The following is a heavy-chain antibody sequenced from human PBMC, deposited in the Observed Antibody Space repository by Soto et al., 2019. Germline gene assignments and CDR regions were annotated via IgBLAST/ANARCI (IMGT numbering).Heavy chain of an antibody. Sequence: PVWSLRLSCTASVFTFSIYSRDWVLHAPFKWLEWVSYIMPGSSHIFYADSVKGRFTISRDNAKNSLYLQMNSLRAEDTALYYCAIEKVGATTTYYYYGMEVWGQGTTVTVSS. J-gene: IGHJ6*02. CDR3: AIEKVGATTTYYYYGMEV. D-gene: IGHD1-26*01. CDR2: IMPGSSHI. V-gene: IGHV3-48*01. CDR1: VFTFSIYS.